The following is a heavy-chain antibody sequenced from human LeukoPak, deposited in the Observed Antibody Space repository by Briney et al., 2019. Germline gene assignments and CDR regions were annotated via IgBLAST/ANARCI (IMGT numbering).Heavy chain of an antibody. D-gene: IGHD3-9*01. J-gene: IGHJ6*03. Sequence: GGSLRLSCAASGFTFSSHDMHWVRQATGKGLEWVSAIGTAGDTYYPGSVKGRFTISRDNAKTSLYLQMTSLRAEDTAVYFCARVRTIFQSGGAFTVPQHAYSYMDVWGKGTTVTVSS. CDR2: IGTAGDT. CDR1: GFTFSSHD. V-gene: IGHV3-13*01. CDR3: ARVRTIFQSGGAFTVPQHAYSYMDV.